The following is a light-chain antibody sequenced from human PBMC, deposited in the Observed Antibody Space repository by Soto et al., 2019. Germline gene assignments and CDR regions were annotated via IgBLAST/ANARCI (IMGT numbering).Light chain of an antibody. J-gene: IGKJ1*01. CDR1: QSVSSK. CDR3: QHYDEWPWT. V-gene: IGKV3-15*01. Sequence: EIRMSQSPATLSVSPGERAALCCRASQSVSSKVAWYQQKPGQAPRLLVFGASTRAAGVPARFSGSGSGTDFTLTISSLQSEDFAVYHCQHYDEWPWTFGQGTKA. CDR2: GAS.